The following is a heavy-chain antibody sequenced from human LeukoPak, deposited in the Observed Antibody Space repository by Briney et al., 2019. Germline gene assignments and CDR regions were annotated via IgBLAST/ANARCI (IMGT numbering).Heavy chain of an antibody. V-gene: IGHV3-73*01. D-gene: IGHD5-18*01. Sequence: PGGSLRLSCAASGFTFSGSAMHWVRQASGKGLEWVGRIRSKANSYATAYAASVKGRFTISRDDSKNTAYLQVNSLKTEDTAVYYCTRHGGYSYGNDYWGQGTLVAGSS. CDR1: GFTFSGSA. CDR3: TRHGGYSYGNDY. J-gene: IGHJ4*02. CDR2: IRSKANSYAT.